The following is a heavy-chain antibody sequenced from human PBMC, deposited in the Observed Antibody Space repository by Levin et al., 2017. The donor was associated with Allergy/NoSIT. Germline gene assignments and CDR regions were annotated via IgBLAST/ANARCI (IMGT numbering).Heavy chain of an antibody. J-gene: IGHJ4*02. D-gene: IGHD6-19*01. V-gene: IGHV1-18*01. CDR3: ARGRGGWDRDFDY. Sequence: ASVKVSCKTSGYTFTNYGIIWVRQAPGQGLEWMGWINGYNGNTNYAQNLQGRVTMTTDTSTTTAYMDLRSLRSDDTAVYFCARGRGGWDRDFDYWGQGTLVTVSS. CDR1: GYTFTNYG. CDR2: INGYNGNT.